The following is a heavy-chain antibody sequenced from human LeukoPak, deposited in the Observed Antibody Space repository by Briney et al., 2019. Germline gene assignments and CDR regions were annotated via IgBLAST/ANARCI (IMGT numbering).Heavy chain of an antibody. V-gene: IGHV4-30-2*01. CDR1: GGSISTVGHS. D-gene: IGHD3-3*01. Sequence: SETLSLTCAVSGGSISTVGHSWNWVRQPPGKGLEWIGYIYPTGTTHYNPSLQSRVTMSVDRSRNQFSLKLRSVTAADTAVYYCAREPTIFGVGHGMDVWGQGTTVTVSS. J-gene: IGHJ6*02. CDR3: AREPTIFGVGHGMDV. CDR2: IYPTGTT.